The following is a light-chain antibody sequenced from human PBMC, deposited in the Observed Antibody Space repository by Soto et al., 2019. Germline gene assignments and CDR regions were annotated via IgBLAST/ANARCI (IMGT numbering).Light chain of an antibody. CDR3: ISYTDRQSYL. V-gene: IGLV2-14*03. CDR1: SSDIGSYDH. Sequence: QSVLTQPASVSGSPGQSITISCSGTSSDIGSYDHVAWYQQFPGKSPKLIIYAVSDRPSGVSDRFSGSKSGISASLTISGLQNDEEADYYCISYTDRQSYLFGTGTKVTV. CDR2: AVS. J-gene: IGLJ1*01.